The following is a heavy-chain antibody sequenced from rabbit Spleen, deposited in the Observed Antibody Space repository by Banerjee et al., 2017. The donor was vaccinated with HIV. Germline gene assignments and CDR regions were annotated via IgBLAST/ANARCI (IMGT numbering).Heavy chain of an antibody. CDR1: AFSFRDRDV. D-gene: IGHD3-1*01. Sequence: QEQLVESGGGLVKPEGSLTLTCKVSAFSFRDRDVMCCVRQAPGKGLVWIACINAATAKPVYATWAKGRFTISRASSTTVTLQMTSLTSADTATYFCARDPNEGLYEFESDLWGQGPLVTVS. V-gene: IGHV1S45*01. CDR2: INAATAKP. CDR3: ARDPNEGLYEFESDL. J-gene: IGHJ4*01.